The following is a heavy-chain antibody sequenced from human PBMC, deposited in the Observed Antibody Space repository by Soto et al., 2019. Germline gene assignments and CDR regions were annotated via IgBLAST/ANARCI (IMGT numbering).Heavy chain of an antibody. J-gene: IGHJ5*02. CDR2: ISSSGSST. Sequence: GGSLRLSCAASGFTFSSYAMSWVRQAPGKGLEWVSAISSSGSSTYYADSVKGRFTISRDNSKSTLFLQMNSLRAEDTAVYYCAKGKTTDAKAGYNWFDPWGQGTLVTVSS. CDR3: AKGKTTDAKAGYNWFDP. D-gene: IGHD4-4*01. V-gene: IGHV3-23*01. CDR1: GFTFSSYA.